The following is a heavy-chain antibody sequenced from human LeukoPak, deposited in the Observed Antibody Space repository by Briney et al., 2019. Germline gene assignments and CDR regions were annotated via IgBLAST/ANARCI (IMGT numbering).Heavy chain of an antibody. CDR2: IKKDGSEK. CDR1: GFIFSSYW. J-gene: IGHJ4*02. Sequence: GGSLRLSCAASGFIFSSYWRSWVRQAPGKGLEWVANIKKDGSEKYYVDSVKGRFTISRDNAKTSLYLQMNSLRAEDTAVYYCARHLSGVTGYTYGRGIDYWGQGTLVTVSS. CDR3: ARHLSGVTGYTYGRGIDY. V-gene: IGHV3-7*01. D-gene: IGHD5-18*01.